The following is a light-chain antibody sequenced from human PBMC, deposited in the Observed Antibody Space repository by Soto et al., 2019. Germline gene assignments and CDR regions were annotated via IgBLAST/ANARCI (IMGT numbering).Light chain of an antibody. Sequence: QSVLTQPASVSGSAGQSVTISCSGTIRDVGAYNLVSWYQQHPGTAPKLIIYEVRNRPSGISSRFSGSRSGNTASLTISGLQPEDEGDYYCQSYDTSLRGFYVFGTGTKVTVL. CDR1: IRDVGAYNL. V-gene: IGLV2-14*01. CDR3: QSYDTSLRGFYV. CDR2: EVR. J-gene: IGLJ1*01.